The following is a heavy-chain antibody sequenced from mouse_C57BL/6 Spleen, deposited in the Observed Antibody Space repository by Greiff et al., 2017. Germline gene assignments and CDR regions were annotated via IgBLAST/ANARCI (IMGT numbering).Heavy chain of an antibody. D-gene: IGHD2-3*01. V-gene: IGHV1-69*01. CDR3: ARRGGYYYFDY. J-gene: IGHJ2*01. CDR1: GYTFTSYW. Sequence: QVHVKQPGAELVMPGASVKLSCKASGYTFTSYWMHWVKQRPGQGLEWIGEIDPSDSYTNYNQKFKGQSTLTVDKSSSTAYMQLSSLTSEDSAVYYCARRGGYYYFDYWGQGTTLTVSS. CDR2: IDPSDSYT.